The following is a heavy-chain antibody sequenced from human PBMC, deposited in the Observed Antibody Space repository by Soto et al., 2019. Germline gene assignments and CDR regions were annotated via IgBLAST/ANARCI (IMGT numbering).Heavy chain of an antibody. V-gene: IGHV3-23*01. J-gene: IGHJ6*02. CDR3: ASLGKTVVVAASRYYYYGMDV. Sequence: GSLRLSCAASGFTFSSYAMSWVRQAPGKGLEWVSAISGSGGSTYYADSVKGRFTISRDNSKNTLYLQMNSLRAEDTAVYYCASLGKTVVVAASRYYYYGMDVWGQGTTVTVSS. CDR2: ISGSGGST. CDR1: GFTFSSYA. D-gene: IGHD2-15*01.